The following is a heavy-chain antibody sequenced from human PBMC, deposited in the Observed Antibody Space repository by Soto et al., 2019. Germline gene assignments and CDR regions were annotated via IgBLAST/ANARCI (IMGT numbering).Heavy chain of an antibody. V-gene: IGHV4-34*01. CDR3: ARGGRITMIVVVITALGFDP. CDR1: GGSFSGYY. D-gene: IGHD3-22*01. J-gene: IGHJ5*02. Sequence: QVQLQQWGAGLLKPSETLSLTCAVYGGSFSGYYWSWIRQPPGKGLEWIGEINHSGSTNYNPSLKSRVTISVDTSKNQFSLKLSSVTAADTAVYYCARGGRITMIVVVITALGFDPWGQGTLVTVSS. CDR2: INHSGST.